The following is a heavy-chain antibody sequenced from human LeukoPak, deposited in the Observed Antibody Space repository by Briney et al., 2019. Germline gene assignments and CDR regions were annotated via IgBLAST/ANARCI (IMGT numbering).Heavy chain of an antibody. CDR2: IYYSGST. J-gene: IGHJ6*03. Sequence: SSETLSLTCTVSGGSISSSSYYWGWIRQPPGKGLEWIGYIYYSGSTNYNPSLKSRVTISVDTSKNQFSLKLSSVTAADTAVYYCARAQMIYDLPYYYYMDVWGKGTTVTVSS. CDR3: ARAQMIYDLPYYYYMDV. D-gene: IGHD3-22*01. CDR1: GGSISSSSYY. V-gene: IGHV4-61*05.